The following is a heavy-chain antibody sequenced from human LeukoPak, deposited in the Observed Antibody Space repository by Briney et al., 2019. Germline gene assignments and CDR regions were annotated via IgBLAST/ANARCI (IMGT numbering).Heavy chain of an antibody. D-gene: IGHD1-1*01. Sequence: GESLKISCEGSGYWFTSYWIGWVRQMPGKGLEWMGVIYPGDSDTIYSPSFQGQATISVDKSISTAYLQWSSLKASDTAMYYCARHGIGYYFDYWGQGALVTVSS. J-gene: IGHJ4*02. CDR1: GYWFTSYW. CDR2: IYPGDSDT. V-gene: IGHV5-51*01. CDR3: ARHGIGYYFDY.